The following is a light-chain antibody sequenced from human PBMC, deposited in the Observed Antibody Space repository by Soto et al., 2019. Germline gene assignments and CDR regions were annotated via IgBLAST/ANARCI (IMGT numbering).Light chain of an antibody. CDR3: QHYGSSQIT. V-gene: IGKV3-20*01. CDR2: GAS. CDR1: QSVSNNY. J-gene: IGKJ5*01. Sequence: IVLSQSAGTLSLSPGERATLSCRASQSVSNNYLAWYQQKPGQAPRLLIYGASNRATGIPDRFSGSGSGTDFTLTISRLEPEDFAVYFCQHYGSSQITFGQGTRLAIK.